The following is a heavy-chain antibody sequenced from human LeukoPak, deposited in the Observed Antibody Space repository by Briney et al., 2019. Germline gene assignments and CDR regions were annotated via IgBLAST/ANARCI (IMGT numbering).Heavy chain of an antibody. Sequence: GASVKVSCKASGGTFSSYAISWVRQAPGQGLEWMGGIIPIFGTANYAQKFQGRVTITADESTSTAYMELSSLRSEDTAVYYCARVSPLTSTIFGTWPVDYWGQGTLVTVSS. D-gene: IGHD3-3*01. J-gene: IGHJ4*02. CDR2: IIPIFGTA. CDR3: ARVSPLTSTIFGTWPVDY. CDR1: GGTFSSYA. V-gene: IGHV1-69*13.